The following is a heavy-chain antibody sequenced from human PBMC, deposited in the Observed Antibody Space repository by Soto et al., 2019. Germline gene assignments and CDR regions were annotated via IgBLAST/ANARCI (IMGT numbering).Heavy chain of an antibody. CDR3: ARVIYWHRRLFDP. D-gene: IGHD2-15*01. Sequence: GGSLRLSCAASGFTFSSYWMSCVRQAPWKGLEWVANIKQDGSEKYYVDSVKGRFTISRDNAKNSLYLQMNSLRAEDTAVYYCARVIYWHRRLFDPSCQGTLVTVSS. J-gene: IGHJ5*02. CDR2: IKQDGSEK. V-gene: IGHV3-7*03. CDR1: GFTFSSYW.